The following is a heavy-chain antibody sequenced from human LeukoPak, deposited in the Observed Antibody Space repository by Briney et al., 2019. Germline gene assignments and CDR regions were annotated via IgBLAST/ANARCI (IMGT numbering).Heavy chain of an antibody. CDR3: ARVGSMGYSSGWYDY. Sequence: GRSLRLSCAASGFTFSSYAMHWVRQAPGKGLEWVAVISYDGSNKYYADSVKGRFTISRDNSKNTLYLQMNSLGAEDTAVYYCARVGSMGYSSGWYDYWGQGTLVTVSS. CDR2: ISYDGSNK. J-gene: IGHJ4*02. V-gene: IGHV3-30-3*01. CDR1: GFTFSSYA. D-gene: IGHD6-19*01.